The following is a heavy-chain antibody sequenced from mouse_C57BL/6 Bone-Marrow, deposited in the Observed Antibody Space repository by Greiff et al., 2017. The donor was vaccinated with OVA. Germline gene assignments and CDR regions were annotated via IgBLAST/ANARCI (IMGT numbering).Heavy chain of an antibody. D-gene: IGHD1-1*01. CDR1: GFTFSSYG. V-gene: IGHV5-6*01. CDR3: ARHVYGRSYRGLDY. CDR2: ISSGGSYT. Sequence: EVQVEESGGDLVKPGGSLKLSCAASGFTFSSYGMSWVRQTPDKRLEWVATISSGGSYTHYPDSVTGRFPFSRDHAKNTLYMQVSRLKSEDTAMYYGARHVYGRSYRGLDYWGQGTTLTVSS. J-gene: IGHJ2*01.